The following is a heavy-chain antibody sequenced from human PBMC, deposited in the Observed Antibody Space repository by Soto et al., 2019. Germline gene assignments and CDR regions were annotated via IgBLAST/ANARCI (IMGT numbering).Heavy chain of an antibody. CDR2: ISSSGSTI. CDR1: GFTFSSYE. CDR3: ARGRITMVRGATYFDY. J-gene: IGHJ4*02. V-gene: IGHV3-48*03. D-gene: IGHD3-10*01. Sequence: GGSLRLSCAASGFTFSSYEMNWVRQAPGKGLEWVSYISSSGSTIYYADSVKGRFTISRGNAKNSLYLQMNSLRAEDTAVYYCARGRITMVRGATYFDYWGQGTLVTVSS.